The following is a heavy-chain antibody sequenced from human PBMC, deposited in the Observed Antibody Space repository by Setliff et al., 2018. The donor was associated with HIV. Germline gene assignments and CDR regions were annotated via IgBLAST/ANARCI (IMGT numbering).Heavy chain of an antibody. CDR3: AATPSKLSGYDGVDAFDI. Sequence: SVKVSCKASGGTFSSYAISWVRQAPGQGLEWMGGIIPILGIANYAQKFQGRVTITADKSTSTAYMELSSLRSEDTAVYYCAATPSKLSGYDGVDAFDIWGQGTMVTVSS. CDR2: IIPILGIA. CDR1: GGTFSSYA. J-gene: IGHJ3*02. D-gene: IGHD5-12*01. V-gene: IGHV1-69*10.